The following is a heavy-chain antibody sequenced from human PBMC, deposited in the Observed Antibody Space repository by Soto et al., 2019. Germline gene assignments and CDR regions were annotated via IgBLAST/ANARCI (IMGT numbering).Heavy chain of an antibody. CDR1: RHTFIRYC. V-gene: IGHV5-51*01. CDR3: ARLLNTATLTDGDY. Sequence: SLPFSWNASRHTFIRYCIGWALRMPAKGLEWMGIIYPGDSDTRYSPSFQGQVTISADKSIRTAYLQWRSLKASDTAMYYCARLLNTATLTDGDYRGQGSQFTISS. CDR2: IYPGDSDT. D-gene: IGHD5-18*01. J-gene: IGHJ4*01.